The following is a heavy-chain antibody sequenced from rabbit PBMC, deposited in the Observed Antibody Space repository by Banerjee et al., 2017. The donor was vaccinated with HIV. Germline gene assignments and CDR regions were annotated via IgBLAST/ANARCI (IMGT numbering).Heavy chain of an antibody. CDR3: ARNPVDGNLL. V-gene: IGHV1S45*01. J-gene: IGHJ4*01. Sequence: QEQLEESGGDLVKPGASLTLTCTASGFSFSSTGWICWVRQAPGKGLEWIGGIYAGNGHNYYASWAKGRFTISKTSSTTVTLQMTSLTAADTATYFCARNPVDGNLLWGPGTLVTVS. D-gene: IGHD5-1*01. CDR1: GFSFSSTGW. CDR2: IYAGNGHN.